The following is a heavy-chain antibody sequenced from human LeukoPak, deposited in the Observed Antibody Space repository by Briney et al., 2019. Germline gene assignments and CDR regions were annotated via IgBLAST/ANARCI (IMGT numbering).Heavy chain of an antibody. V-gene: IGHV4-39*01. D-gene: IGHD3-16*02. CDR2: IDESGRK. J-gene: IGHJ3*02. CDR3: ARRPAGGVITHAFDI. Sequence: SEALSLNCTVSGDSISSGCCHWGWIRQPPGEGLESIGSIDESGRKYYNPSLTTRVTLSSDSSKNQFSVNLYSVTTADTAVYYCARRPAGGVITHAFDIWGQGKKVTASS. CDR1: GDSISSGCCH.